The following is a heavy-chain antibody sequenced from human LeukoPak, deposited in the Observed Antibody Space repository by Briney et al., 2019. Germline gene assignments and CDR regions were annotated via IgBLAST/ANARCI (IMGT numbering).Heavy chain of an antibody. V-gene: IGHV3-11*01. CDR3: ARLRDDYGDYAYFDY. Sequence: GGSLRLSCAASGFTFSDYYMSWIRQAPGKGLEWVSYISSSGSTIYYADSVKGRFTISRDNAKNSLYLQMNSLRAEDTAVYYCARLRDDYGDYAYFDYWGQGTLVTVSS. CDR1: GFTFSDYY. J-gene: IGHJ4*02. D-gene: IGHD4-17*01. CDR2: ISSSGSTI.